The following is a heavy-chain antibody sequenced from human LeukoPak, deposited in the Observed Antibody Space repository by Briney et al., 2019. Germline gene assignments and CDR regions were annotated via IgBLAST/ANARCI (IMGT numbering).Heavy chain of an antibody. J-gene: IGHJ5*02. Sequence: SGTLSHTRTVSGGSISSYYWSWIRPPAGKGVEWVGRIHTRGSTHCNPSLKSRVTMSVDTSTNQFSRTLSSVTAADTAVYYCARDSLWFGDLRDPWFDHWGQGTLVTVSS. V-gene: IGHV4-4*07. CDR1: GGSISSYY. CDR3: ARDSLWFGDLRDPWFDH. D-gene: IGHD3-10*01. CDR2: IHTRGST.